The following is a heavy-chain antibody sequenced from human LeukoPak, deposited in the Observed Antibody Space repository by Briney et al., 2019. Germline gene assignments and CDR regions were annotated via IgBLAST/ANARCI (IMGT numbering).Heavy chain of an antibody. D-gene: IGHD2-15*01. CDR1: GGSISSGGYS. CDR2: IYHSGST. J-gene: IGHJ4*02. V-gene: IGHV4-30-2*01. CDR3: ARRRYCSGGSCDDY. Sequence: SETLSLTCAVSGGSISSGGYSWSWIRQPPGKGLEWIGYIYHSGSTYYNPSLKSRVTISVDRSKNQFSLKLSSVTAADTAVYYCARRRYCSGGSCDDYWGQGTLVTVSS.